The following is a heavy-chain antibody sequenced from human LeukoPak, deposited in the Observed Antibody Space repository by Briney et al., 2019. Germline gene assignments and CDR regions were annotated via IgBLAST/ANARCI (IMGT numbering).Heavy chain of an antibody. Sequence: ASVKVSYKASGYTFTTYNINWVRQAPGQGLEWMGWISGYNGNTNYAQKLQGRVTMTTDTSTSTAYMELSSLRSEDTAVYYCARVVGATTGFDYWGQGTLVTVSS. CDR3: ARVVGATTGFDY. D-gene: IGHD1-26*01. CDR2: ISGYNGNT. CDR1: GYTFTTYN. V-gene: IGHV1-18*01. J-gene: IGHJ4*02.